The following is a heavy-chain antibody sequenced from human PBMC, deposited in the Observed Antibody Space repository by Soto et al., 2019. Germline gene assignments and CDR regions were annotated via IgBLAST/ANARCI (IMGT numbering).Heavy chain of an antibody. D-gene: IGHD3-10*01. CDR2: INSDGSST. V-gene: IGHV3-74*01. CDR1: GFTFSSYG. CDR3: SIVEGVLWFGESHHAFDI. J-gene: IGHJ3*02. Sequence: EVQLVESGGGVVQPGGSLRLSCAASGFTFSSYGMHWVRQAPGKGLVWVSVINSDGSSTSYADSVKGRFTISRDNAKNTLYLQMNSLRAEATAGYYCSIVEGVLWFGESHHAFDIWGQGTMVTVSS.